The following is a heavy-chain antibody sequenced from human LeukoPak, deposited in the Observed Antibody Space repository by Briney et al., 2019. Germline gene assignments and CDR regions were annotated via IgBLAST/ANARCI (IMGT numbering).Heavy chain of an antibody. J-gene: IGHJ6*01. CDR1: GFTVTRNH. CDR2: ISGSGDNT. V-gene: IGHV3-23*01. CDR3: AKMKGHPLPKYYMDV. Sequence: GGSLRLSCAASGFTVTRNHMNWVRQAPGKGLEWVSGISGSGDNTLYADSVKGRFTISRDNSKNTLYLEMNSLRAEDTAIYYCAKMKGHPLPKYYMDVWGQGTTVTVSS. D-gene: IGHD1-26*01.